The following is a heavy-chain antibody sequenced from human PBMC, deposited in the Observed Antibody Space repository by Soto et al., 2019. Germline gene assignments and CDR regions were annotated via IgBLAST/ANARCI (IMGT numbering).Heavy chain of an antibody. CDR1: GFTFSSYG. J-gene: IGHJ3*02. CDR2: ISYDGSNK. Sequence: QMQLVESGGGVVQPGRSLRLSCAASGFTFSSYGMHWVRQAPGKGLEWVAVISYDGSNKYYADSVKGRFTISRDNSKNTLYLQMNSLRAEDTAVYYCAKDRGGFSAFDIWGQGTIVTVSS. V-gene: IGHV3-30*18. D-gene: IGHD3-10*01. CDR3: AKDRGGFSAFDI.